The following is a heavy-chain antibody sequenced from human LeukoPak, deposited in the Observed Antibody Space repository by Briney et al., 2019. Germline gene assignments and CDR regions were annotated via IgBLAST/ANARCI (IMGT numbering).Heavy chain of an antibody. CDR1: GYSVSDYY. V-gene: IGHV1-2*02. J-gene: IGHJ3*01. CDR2: INPNTGGT. D-gene: IGHD3-9*01. CDR3: ATPVPGYGALDV. Sequence: ASVRVSCKTSGYSVSDYYMHWVRQAPGQGLEWMGWINPNTGGTKYAQEFQGRVTMTGDTSLSIVQMELRSLTADDTAMYYCATPVPGYGALDVWGQGTMVTVSS.